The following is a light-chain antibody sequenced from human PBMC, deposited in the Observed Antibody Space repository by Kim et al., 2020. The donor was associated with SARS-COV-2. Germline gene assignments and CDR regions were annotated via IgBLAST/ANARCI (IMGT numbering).Light chain of an antibody. Sequence: SQTATPTCTGNSNNVGNEGAAWLQQHQGHPPKLLSYRNNDRPSGISDRLSASRSGNTASLTITGLQPEDEADYYCSAWDSSLSAWVFGGGTQLTVL. J-gene: IGLJ3*02. V-gene: IGLV10-54*01. CDR2: RNN. CDR1: SNNVGNEG. CDR3: SAWDSSLSAWV.